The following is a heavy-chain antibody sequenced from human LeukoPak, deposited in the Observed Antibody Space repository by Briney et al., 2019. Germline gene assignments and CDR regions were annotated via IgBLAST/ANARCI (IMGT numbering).Heavy chain of an antibody. CDR1: GYTFTGYS. J-gene: IGHJ4*02. V-gene: IGHV7-4-1*02. CDR3: ARDAATINFDY. Sequence: ASVKVSCKASGYTFTGYSINWVRQAPGQGLEWMGWINIYTGNPTYAQGFTGRFVFSLDTSVSTAYLQISSLKAEDTAVYYCARDAATINFDYWGQGTLVTVSS. D-gene: IGHD2-15*01. CDR2: INIYTGNP.